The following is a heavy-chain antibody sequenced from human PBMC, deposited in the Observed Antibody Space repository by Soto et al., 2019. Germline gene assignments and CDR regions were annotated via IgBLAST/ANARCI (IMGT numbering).Heavy chain of an antibody. J-gene: IGHJ4*02. D-gene: IGHD5-12*01. CDR2: IYYSGST. V-gene: IGHV4-59*01. Sequence: SETLSLTCTVSGASISSYYWSWIRQPPGKGLEWIGYIYYSGSTNYNPSLKSRVTISVDTSKNQFSLKLSSVTAADTAVYYCARSLTRDGYNLCLRYWGQGTLVTVSS. CDR3: ARSLTRDGYNLCLRY. CDR1: GASISSYY.